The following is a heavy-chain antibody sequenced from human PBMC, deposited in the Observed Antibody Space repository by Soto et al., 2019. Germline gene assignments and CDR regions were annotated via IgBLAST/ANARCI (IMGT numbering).Heavy chain of an antibody. CDR1: GYSFTSYW. Sequence: GALLQISCKGSGYSFTSYWITWVRQMPGKGLEWMGRIDPSDSYTNYSPSFQGHVTISADKSISTAYLQWSSLKASDTAMYYCETGVPPAFWVHDYDGMYFCGNASTVIVSA. V-gene: IGHV5-10-1*01. J-gene: IGHJ6*04. D-gene: IGHD2-2*01. CDR3: ETGVPPAFWVHDYDGMYF. CDR2: IDPSDSYT.